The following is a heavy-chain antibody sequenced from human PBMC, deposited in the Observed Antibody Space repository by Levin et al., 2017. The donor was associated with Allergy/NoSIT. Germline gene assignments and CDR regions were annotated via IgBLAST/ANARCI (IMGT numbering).Heavy chain of an antibody. V-gene: IGHV4-59*01. CDR2: IYYSGST. CDR3: ARGGRYCSSTSCYWGKFDY. CDR1: GGSISSYY. J-gene: IGHJ4*02. Sequence: KAGGSLRLSCTVSGGSISSYYWSWIRQPPGKGLEWIGYIYYSGSTNYNPSLKSRVTISVDTSKNQFSLKLSSVTAADTAVYYCARGGRYCSSTSCYWGKFDYWGQGTLVTVSS. D-gene: IGHD2-2*01.